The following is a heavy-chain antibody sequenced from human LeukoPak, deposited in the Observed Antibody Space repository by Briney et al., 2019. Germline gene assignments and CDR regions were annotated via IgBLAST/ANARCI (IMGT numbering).Heavy chain of an antibody. V-gene: IGHV3-30*02. CDR2: IRFDGSDK. Sequence: GGSLRLSCAASGFTLTSYGMHWVRQAPGKGLEWVTFIRFDGSDKYYADSVKGRFTISREWSRNTLYLQMNSLRVEDSAVYYCAKDLGRFGVGVSLDFWGLGTLVTVAS. CDR1: GFTLTSYG. CDR3: AKDLGRFGVGVSLDF. D-gene: IGHD3-3*01. J-gene: IGHJ4*02.